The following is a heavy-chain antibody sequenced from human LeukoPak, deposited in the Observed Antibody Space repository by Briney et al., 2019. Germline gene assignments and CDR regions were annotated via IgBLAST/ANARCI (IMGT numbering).Heavy chain of an antibody. Sequence: PSETLSLTCAVYGGSFSGYYWSWIRQPPGKGLEWIGEINHSGSTNYNPSLKSRVTISVDTSKNQFSLKLSSVTAADTAVYYCAGRIALVLHDAFDIWGQGTMVTVSS. CDR1: GGSFSGYY. J-gene: IGHJ3*02. D-gene: IGHD2-15*01. CDR2: INHSGST. V-gene: IGHV4-34*01. CDR3: AGRIALVLHDAFDI.